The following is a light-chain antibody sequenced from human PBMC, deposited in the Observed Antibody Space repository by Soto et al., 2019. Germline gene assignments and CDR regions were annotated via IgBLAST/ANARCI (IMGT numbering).Light chain of an antibody. V-gene: IGKV3-20*01. CDR1: QSVSSGY. CDR3: QQYGNSPYT. J-gene: IGKJ2*01. Sequence: EIVLTQSPGTLSLSPGEGATLSCRASQSVSSGYLAWYQQKPGQTPRLLIYSASSRVTGIPDRFSGSGSGTDFTLTISRLEPEDFAVYYCQQYGNSPYTFGQGTKVEIK. CDR2: SAS.